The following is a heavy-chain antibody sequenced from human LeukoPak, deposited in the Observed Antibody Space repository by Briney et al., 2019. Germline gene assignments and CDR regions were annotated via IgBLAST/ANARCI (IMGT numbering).Heavy chain of an antibody. CDR2: INPSGDST. CDR1: GYTFTINH. J-gene: IGHJ4*02. V-gene: IGHV1-46*01. D-gene: IGHD3-16*01. Sequence: GASVKVSCKASGYTFTINHIHWVRQAPGQGLEWMGVINPSGDSTTYAQNFQGRVTMTRDTSTSTVYMEPRSLRSEDTAIYYCAKLATSDTGETYWGQGTLVTVSS. CDR3: AKLATSDTGETY.